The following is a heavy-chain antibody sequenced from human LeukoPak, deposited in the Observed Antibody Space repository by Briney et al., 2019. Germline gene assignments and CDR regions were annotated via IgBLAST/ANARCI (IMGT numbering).Heavy chain of an antibody. Sequence: GGSLRLSCAASGFSFSTYWMTWVRQAPGKGLEWLANIKQDGSEKDYVDSVQGRFTISRDNAKNSLYLQMSSLRVEDTAVYYCARGVVPAANDYWGQGTLVTVSS. V-gene: IGHV3-7*03. D-gene: IGHD2-2*01. CDR3: ARGVVPAANDY. J-gene: IGHJ4*02. CDR2: IKQDGSEK. CDR1: GFSFSTYW.